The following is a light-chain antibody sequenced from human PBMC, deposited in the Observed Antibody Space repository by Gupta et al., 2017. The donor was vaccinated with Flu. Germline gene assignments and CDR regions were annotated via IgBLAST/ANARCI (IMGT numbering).Light chain of an antibody. J-gene: IGKJ4*01. CDR1: QSVSSRN. Sequence: EIVLTHSPVTLSLSPGEGATLYCRASQSVSSRNLDWYQQKPGQAPRLLINAASNRATGIPDRLSGSGSGTYFTLTMNRLEPEEFAVFYCQQYGSAPLTFGGGTRVEIK. CDR3: QQYGSAPLT. CDR2: AAS. V-gene: IGKV3-20*01.